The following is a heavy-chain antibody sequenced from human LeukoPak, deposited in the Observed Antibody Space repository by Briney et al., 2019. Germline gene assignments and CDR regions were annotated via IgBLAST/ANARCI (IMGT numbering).Heavy chain of an antibody. CDR1: GYTFTSYS. D-gene: IGHD6-19*01. J-gene: IGHJ4*02. CDR2: ISAYNGNT. Sequence: ASVKVSCKASGYTFTSYSISWVRQAPGQGLEWMGWISAYNGNTNYAQKLQGRVTMTTDTSTSTAYMELRSLRSDDAAVYYCARGLFSSGWYFHRFDYWGQGTLVTDSS. CDR3: ARGLFSSGWYFHRFDY. V-gene: IGHV1-18*01.